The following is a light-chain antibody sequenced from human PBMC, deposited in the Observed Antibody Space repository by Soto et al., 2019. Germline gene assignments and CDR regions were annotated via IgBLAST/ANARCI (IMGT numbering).Light chain of an antibody. CDR3: SSFAGSKTPYV. V-gene: IGLV2-8*01. J-gene: IGLJ1*01. CDR2: EVT. Sequence: ALAQPPSASWSPGQSVTISCRGTSSDIGTYDFVSWYQHHPGKAPKVLIYEVTKRPSGVPDRFSGSKSGNTASLTVSGLQPEDEAEYYCSSFAGSKTPYVFGTGTKVTVL. CDR1: SSDIGTYDF.